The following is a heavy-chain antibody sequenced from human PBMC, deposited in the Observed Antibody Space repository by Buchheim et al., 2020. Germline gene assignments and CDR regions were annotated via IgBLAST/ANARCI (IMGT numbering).Heavy chain of an antibody. CDR1: GGSISSSSHY. CDR2: IYYSGST. Sequence: QLQLQESGPGLVKPSETLSLTCTVSGGSISSSSHYWGWIRQPPGEGLEWIGSIYYSGSTYYNPSLKSRVTISVDTSKNQFSLKLSSVTAADTAVYYCAAIVLMVYAQIDYWGQGTL. V-gene: IGHV4-39*07. CDR3: AAIVLMVYAQIDY. J-gene: IGHJ4*02. D-gene: IGHD2-8*01.